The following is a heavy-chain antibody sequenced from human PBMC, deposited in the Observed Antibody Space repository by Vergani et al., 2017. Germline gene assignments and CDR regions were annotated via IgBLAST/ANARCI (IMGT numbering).Heavy chain of an antibody. J-gene: IGHJ6*03. CDR1: GFTFSSYA. D-gene: IGHD1-26*01. Sequence: EVHLLESGGGQVEAGGSLRLSCGASGFTFSSYAMTWVRLAPGKGLQWVSAISGSGGNTFYTDSVKGRFTISRDNAKNTLYLQMDSLRAEDTAVYYCARDGWELLDYFYYMDVWGKGTTVTVSS. V-gene: IGHV3-23*01. CDR2: ISGSGGNT. CDR3: ARDGWELLDYFYYMDV.